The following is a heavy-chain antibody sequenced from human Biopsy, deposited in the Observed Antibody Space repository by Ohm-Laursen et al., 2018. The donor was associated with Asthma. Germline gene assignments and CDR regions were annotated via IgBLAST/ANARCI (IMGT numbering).Heavy chain of an antibody. CDR2: INPNSGAT. J-gene: IGHJ5*02. CDR3: ARGQRSAGDRWFDP. D-gene: IGHD6-13*01. V-gene: IGHV1-2*06. Sequence: ASVKVSCKASGYPFIGYHIHWMRQAPGQGLEWMGRINPNSGATNYAQKFQGRVTMTRDTSISTAYMEVSRLRSDDTAVYYCARGQRSAGDRWFDPWGQGTLVTVSS. CDR1: GYPFIGYH.